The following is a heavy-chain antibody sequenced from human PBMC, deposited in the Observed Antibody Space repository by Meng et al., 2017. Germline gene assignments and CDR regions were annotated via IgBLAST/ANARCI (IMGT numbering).Heavy chain of an antibody. CDR3: VGGYGDYWVSDY. Sequence: GSLRLSCTVSGGSISSSSYYWGWIRQPPGKGLEWIGSIYYSGSTYYNPSLKSRVTISVDTSKNQFSLKLSSVTAADTAVYYCVGGYGDYWVSDYWGQGTLVTVSS. V-gene: IGHV4-39*07. CDR1: GGSISSSSYY. J-gene: IGHJ4*02. CDR2: IYYSGST. D-gene: IGHD4-17*01.